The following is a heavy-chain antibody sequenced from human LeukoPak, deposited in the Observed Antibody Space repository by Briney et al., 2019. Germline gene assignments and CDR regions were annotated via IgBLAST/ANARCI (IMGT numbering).Heavy chain of an antibody. D-gene: IGHD3-10*01. Sequence: ASETLSLTCTVSGDSISRSTYYWAWIRQPPGKGLEWIGEIYHSGSTNYNPSLKSRVTISVDKSKNQFSLKLSSVTAADTAVYYCARGDYYGSGSYYNGRDRDAFDIWGQGTMVTVSS. J-gene: IGHJ3*02. CDR3: ARGDYYGSGSYYNGRDRDAFDI. CDR1: GDSISRSTYY. CDR2: IYHSGST. V-gene: IGHV4-39*07.